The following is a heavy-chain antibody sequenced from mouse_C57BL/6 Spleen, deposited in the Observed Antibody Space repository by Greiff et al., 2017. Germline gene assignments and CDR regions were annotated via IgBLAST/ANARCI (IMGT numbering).Heavy chain of an antibody. CDR3: ARRGSTLYYAMDY. Sequence: EVKLMESGGGLVQPGGSLKLSCAASGFTFSDYYMYWVRQTPEKRLEWVAYISNGGGSTYYPDTVKGRFTISRDNAKNTLYLQMSRLKSEDTAMYYCARRGSTLYYAMDYWGQGTSVTVSS. D-gene: IGHD1-1*01. V-gene: IGHV5-12*01. J-gene: IGHJ4*01. CDR1: GFTFSDYY. CDR2: ISNGGGST.